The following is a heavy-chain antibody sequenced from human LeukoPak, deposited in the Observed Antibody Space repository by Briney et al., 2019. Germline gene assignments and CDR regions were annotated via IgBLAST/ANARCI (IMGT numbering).Heavy chain of an antibody. D-gene: IGHD1-26*01. CDR1: GYTFTGYY. Sequence: ASVKVSCKASGYTFTGYYMHWVRQAPGQGLEWMGWINPNSGGTNYAQKFQGRVTMTRDTSISTAYMELSRLRSDDTAVYYCAKSPFKVGPEDYFDYWGQGTLVTVSS. CDR2: INPNSGGT. J-gene: IGHJ4*02. V-gene: IGHV1-2*02. CDR3: AKSPFKVGPEDYFDY.